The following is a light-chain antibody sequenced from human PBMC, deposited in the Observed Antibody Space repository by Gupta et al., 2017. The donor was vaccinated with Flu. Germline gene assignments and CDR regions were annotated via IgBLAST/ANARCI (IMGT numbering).Light chain of an antibody. V-gene: IGLV2-14*01. J-gene: IGLJ1*01. CDR3: SSYTATSTRV. CDR2: GVT. Sequence: QSALTQPAAVSGSPGQSITISCTGAYNDISYYDYVSWYQQHPGNVPKLIIYGVTHRPSGISSCFSASRSGNTASLTISGLQAEDEADYYCSSYTATSTRVFGSGTHVSVL. CDR1: YNDISYYDY.